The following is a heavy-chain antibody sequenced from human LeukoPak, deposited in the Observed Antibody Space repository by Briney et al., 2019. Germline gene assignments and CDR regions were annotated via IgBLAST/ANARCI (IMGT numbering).Heavy chain of an antibody. CDR2: ISGSGDFT. CDR3: AKDGARDGYNYPDY. CDR1: GFTFTNYA. D-gene: IGHD5-24*01. J-gene: IGHJ4*02. Sequence: GGTLRLSCAASGFTFTNYAMSWVRQAPGKGLEWVSDISGSGDFTYYADSVKGRFTISRDKSKNTLYLQMNSLRAEDTAVYYCAKDGARDGYNYPDYWGQGTLVTVSS. V-gene: IGHV3-23*01.